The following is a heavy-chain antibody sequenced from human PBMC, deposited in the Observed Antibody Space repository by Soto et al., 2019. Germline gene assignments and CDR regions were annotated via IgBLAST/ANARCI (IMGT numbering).Heavy chain of an antibody. CDR3: ARDWGRYCSGGSCSATDAFEI. Sequence: SETLSLTCTVSGGSVSSGSYYWSWIRQHPGRGLEWIGTIYHSGGTYYNPSLKSRVTISVDTSKNQFSLKLSSVTAADTAAYYCARDWGRYCSGGSCSATDAFEIWGQGTMVTVSS. CDR2: IYHSGGT. V-gene: IGHV4-31*03. J-gene: IGHJ3*02. CDR1: GGSVSSGSYY. D-gene: IGHD2-15*01.